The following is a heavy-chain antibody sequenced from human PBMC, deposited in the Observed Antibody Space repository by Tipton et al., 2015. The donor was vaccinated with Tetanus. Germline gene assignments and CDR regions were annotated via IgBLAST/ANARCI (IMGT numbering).Heavy chain of an antibody. CDR3: ARIGWLQQNKPAFDI. CDR2: VHYSGST. CDR1: GGSISSYY. V-gene: IGHV4-59*01. D-gene: IGHD5-24*01. Sequence: TLSLTCTVSGGSISSYYWTWIRQPPGRGLEWIGYVHYSGSTNYSPSFRSRVTLPVDTSKNQFSLKLSSVTAADTAVYYCARIGWLQQNKPAFDIWGQGTVVTVSS. J-gene: IGHJ3*02.